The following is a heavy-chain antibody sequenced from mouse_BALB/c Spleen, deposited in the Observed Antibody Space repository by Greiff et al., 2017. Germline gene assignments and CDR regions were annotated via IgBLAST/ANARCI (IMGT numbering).Heavy chain of an antibody. V-gene: IGHV1-39*01. CDR3: ARSRWDVGFDD. CDR1: GYSFTDYI. Sequence: EVQLQQTGPELVKPGASVKISCKASGYSFTDYIMLWVKQSHGKSLEWIGNINPYYGSTSYNLKFKGKATLTVDKSSSTAYMQLNSLTSEDSAVYYCARSRWDVGFDDWGQGTTLTVSS. D-gene: IGHD4-1*01. J-gene: IGHJ2*01. CDR2: INPYYGST.